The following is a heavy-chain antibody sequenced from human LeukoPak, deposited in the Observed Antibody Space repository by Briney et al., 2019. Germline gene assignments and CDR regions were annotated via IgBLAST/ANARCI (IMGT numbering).Heavy chain of an antibody. Sequence: GGSLRLSCAASGFTFDDYAMHWVRQAPGKGLEWVSGISWNSGSIGYADSVKGRFTISRDNAKNSLYLQMNSLRAEDTAVYYCAREGQHYYDSSGYPDYWGHGTLVTVSS. CDR3: AREGQHYYDSSGYPDY. J-gene: IGHJ4*01. CDR2: ISWNSGSI. V-gene: IGHV3-9*01. D-gene: IGHD3-22*01. CDR1: GFTFDDYA.